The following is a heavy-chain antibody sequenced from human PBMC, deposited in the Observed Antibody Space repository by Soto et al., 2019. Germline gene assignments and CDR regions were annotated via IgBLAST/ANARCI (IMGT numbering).Heavy chain of an antibody. D-gene: IGHD2-15*01. Sequence: EVQLVESGGGLVKPGGSLRLSCAASGFTFSSYSMNWVRQAPGKGLEWVSSISSSSSYIYYADSVKGRFTISRDNAKNSLYLQMNSLRAEDTAVYYCASVGGYYYYYMDVWGKGTAVTGSS. CDR2: ISSSSSYI. J-gene: IGHJ6*03. V-gene: IGHV3-21*01. CDR1: GFTFSSYS. CDR3: ASVGGYYYYYMDV.